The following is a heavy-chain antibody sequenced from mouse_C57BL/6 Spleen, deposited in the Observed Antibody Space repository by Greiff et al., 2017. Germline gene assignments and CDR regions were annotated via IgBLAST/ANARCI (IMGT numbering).Heavy chain of an antibody. CDR3: AREDDYDDARSWFAY. D-gene: IGHD2-4*01. J-gene: IGHJ3*01. CDR2: IYPSDRET. CDR1: GYTFTSYW. V-gene: IGHV1-61*01. Sequence: LVRPGSSVKLSCKASGYTFTSYWMDLVKQRPGQGLEWIGNIYPSDRETHYNQKFKDKATLTVDKSSSTAYMQLSSLTSEDSAVYYCAREDDYDDARSWFAYWGQGTLVTVSA.